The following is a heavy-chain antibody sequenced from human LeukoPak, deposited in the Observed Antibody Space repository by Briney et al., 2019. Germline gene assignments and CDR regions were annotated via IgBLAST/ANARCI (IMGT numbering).Heavy chain of an antibody. J-gene: IGHJ5*02. V-gene: IGHV3-48*03. Sequence: SGGSLRLSCAASGFTFSSYEMNWVRQAPGKGLEWVSYISSSGRIIYCADSVKGRFTISRDNAKNSLYLQMNGLRAEDTAAYYCARGATDTTRWFDPWGQGTLVTVSS. CDR2: ISSSGRII. CDR1: GFTFSSYE. CDR3: ARGATDTTRWFDP. D-gene: IGHD1-7*01.